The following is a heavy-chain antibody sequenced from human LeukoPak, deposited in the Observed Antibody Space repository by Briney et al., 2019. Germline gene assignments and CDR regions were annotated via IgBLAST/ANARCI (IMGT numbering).Heavy chain of an antibody. D-gene: IGHD3-10*01. CDR2: IYYSGST. Sequence: SETLSLTCAVSGGSISSYYWSWIRQPPGKGLEWIGYIYYSGSTNYNPSLKSRVTISVDTSKNQFSLKLSSVTAADTAVYYCASSPRITMVRGVPLWFDPWGQGTLVTVSS. CDR3: ASSPRITMVRGVPLWFDP. J-gene: IGHJ5*02. V-gene: IGHV4-59*01. CDR1: GGSISSYY.